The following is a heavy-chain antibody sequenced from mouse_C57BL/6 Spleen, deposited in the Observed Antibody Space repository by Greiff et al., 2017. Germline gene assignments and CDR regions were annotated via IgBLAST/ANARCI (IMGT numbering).Heavy chain of an antibody. CDR1: GYAFTNYL. D-gene: IGHD2-1*01. CDR3: ARGDGNYFDY. CDR2: INPGSGGT. J-gene: IGHJ2*01. Sequence: VQLQQSGAELVRPGTSVKVSCKASGYAFTNYLIEWVKQRPGQGLEWIGVINPGSGGTNYNEKFKGKATLTADKSSSTAYMQLSSLTSEDSAVYVCARGDGNYFDYWGQGTTLTVSS. V-gene: IGHV1-54*01.